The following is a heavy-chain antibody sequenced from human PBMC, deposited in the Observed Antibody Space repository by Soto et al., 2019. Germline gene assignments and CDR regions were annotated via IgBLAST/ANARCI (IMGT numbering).Heavy chain of an antibody. CDR3: ARGRGGYSYGGLDS. CDR2: VNHSGST. CDR1: GGSFSNHY. V-gene: IGHV4-34*01. D-gene: IGHD5-18*01. J-gene: IGHJ4*02. Sequence: SETLSLTCAVYGGSFSNHYWSWIRQSPGQGLEWIGEVNHSGSTNYNPSLESRVIISVDTSKNQFSLILRSVTAADAAVYYCARGRGGYSYGGLDSWGQGTLVTVSS.